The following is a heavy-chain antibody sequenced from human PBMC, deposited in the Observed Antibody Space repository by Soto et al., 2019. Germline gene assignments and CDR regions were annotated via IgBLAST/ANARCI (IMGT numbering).Heavy chain of an antibody. CDR3: ARSYYDFWSGYSKYYFDY. J-gene: IGHJ4*02. Sequence: ASVNVSWKAAGYAFTSYDINWVRQATGQGLEWMGWMNPNSGNTGYAQKFQGRVTMTRNTSISTAYMELSSLRSEDTAVYYCARSYYDFWSGYSKYYFDYWGQGTLVTVSS. CDR1: GYAFTSYD. D-gene: IGHD3-3*01. V-gene: IGHV1-8*01. CDR2: MNPNSGNT.